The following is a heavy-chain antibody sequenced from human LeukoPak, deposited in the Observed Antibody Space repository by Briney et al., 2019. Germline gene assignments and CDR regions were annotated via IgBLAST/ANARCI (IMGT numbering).Heavy chain of an antibody. J-gene: IGHJ6*02. D-gene: IGHD6-6*01. Sequence: GGSLRLSCAASGFTFSDYYMSWIRQAPGKGPEWVSYISSSGSTIYYADSVKGRFTISRDNAKNSLYLQMNSLRAEDTAVYYCARDSYPYSSSSGLNYYYYYGMDVWGQGTTATVSS. V-gene: IGHV3-11*01. CDR1: GFTFSDYY. CDR3: ARDSYPYSSSSGLNYYYYYGMDV. CDR2: ISSSGSTI.